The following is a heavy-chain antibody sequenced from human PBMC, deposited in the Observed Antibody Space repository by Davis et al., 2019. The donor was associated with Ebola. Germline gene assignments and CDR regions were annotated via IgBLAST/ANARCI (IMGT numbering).Heavy chain of an antibody. J-gene: IGHJ6*02. CDR1: GGSISSSSYY. V-gene: IGHV4-39*01. D-gene: IGHD3-22*01. CDR2: IYYSGST. CDR3: ASDLMIVVLPGGMDV. Sequence: PSETLSLTCTVSGGSISSSSYYWGWIRQPPGKGLEWIGSIYYSGSTYYNPSLKSRVTISVDTSKNQFSLKLSSVTAADTAVYYCASDLMIVVLPGGMDVWGQGTTVTVSS.